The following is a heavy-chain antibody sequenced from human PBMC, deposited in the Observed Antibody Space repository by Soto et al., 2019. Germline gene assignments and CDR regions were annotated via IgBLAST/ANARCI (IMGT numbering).Heavy chain of an antibody. CDR3: AKDRRYSSSWYVAFGY. CDR1: GYTFTSYG. CDR2: ISAYNGNT. V-gene: IGHV1-18*04. J-gene: IGHJ4*02. Sequence: QVQLVQSGAEVKQPGASVKVSCKASGYTFTSYGISWVRQAPGQGLEWMGWISAYNGNTNYAQKLQGRVTMTTDTSTSTADRALRSLRSDDTAVYYCAKDRRYSSSWYVAFGYWGQGTLVTVSS. D-gene: IGHD6-13*01.